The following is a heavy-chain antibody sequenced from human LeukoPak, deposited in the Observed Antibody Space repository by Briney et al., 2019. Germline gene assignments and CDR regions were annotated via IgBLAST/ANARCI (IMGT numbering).Heavy chain of an antibody. V-gene: IGHV4-34*01. CDR1: GGSFSGYY. Sequence: PSETLSLTCAVYGGSFSGYYWSWIRQPPGKGLEWIGEINHSGSTNYKPSLKSRVTISVDTSKNQFSLKLSSVTAADTAVYYCARGSGAQKIDYWGQGTLVSVSS. CDR3: ARGSGAQKIDY. CDR2: INHSGST. J-gene: IGHJ4*02. D-gene: IGHD3-10*01.